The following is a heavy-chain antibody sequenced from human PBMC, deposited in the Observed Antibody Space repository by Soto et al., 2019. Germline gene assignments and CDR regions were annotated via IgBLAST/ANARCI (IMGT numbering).Heavy chain of an antibody. CDR1: GFTFSSYG. CDR3: AREAQDIVVVPAVLYYFDY. Sequence: GGSLRLSCAASGFTFSSYGMHWVRQAPGKGLEWVAVIWYDGSNKYYADSVKGRFTISRDNSKNTLYLQMNSLRAEDTAVYYCAREAQDIVVVPAVLYYFDYWGQGTLVTAPQ. J-gene: IGHJ4*02. V-gene: IGHV3-33*01. CDR2: IWYDGSNK. D-gene: IGHD2-2*01.